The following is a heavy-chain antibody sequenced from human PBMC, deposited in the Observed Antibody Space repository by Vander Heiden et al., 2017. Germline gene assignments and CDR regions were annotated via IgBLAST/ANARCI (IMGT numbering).Heavy chain of an antibody. D-gene: IGHD3-10*01. V-gene: IGHV1-2*06. Sequence: TGYYMHWVRQAPGQGLEWMGRINPNSGGTNYAQKLQGRVTMTRDTSISTAYRELSRLRSDDTAVYYCARDLLLLVGIISHNWFDPWCEGTLVTVYS. CDR3: ARDLLLLVGIISHNWFDP. J-gene: IGHJ5*02. CDR2: INPNSGGT. CDR1: TGYY.